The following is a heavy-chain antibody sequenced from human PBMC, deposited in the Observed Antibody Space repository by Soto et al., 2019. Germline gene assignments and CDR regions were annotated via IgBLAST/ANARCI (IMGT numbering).Heavy chain of an antibody. D-gene: IGHD4-17*01. J-gene: IGHJ6*02. V-gene: IGHV3-30-3*01. Sequence: PGESLRLSCAASGFTFSSYTMHWVRQAPGKGLEWVAVISYDGSNKYYADSVKGRFTISRDNSKNTLYLQMNSLRAEDTAVYYCARDLTTLLAYGMDVWRQGTTVTVAS. CDR3: ARDLTTLLAYGMDV. CDR2: ISYDGSNK. CDR1: GFTFSSYT.